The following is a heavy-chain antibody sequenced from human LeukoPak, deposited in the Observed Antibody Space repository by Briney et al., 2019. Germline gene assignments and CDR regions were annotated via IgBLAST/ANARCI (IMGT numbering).Heavy chain of an antibody. CDR2: IYTSGST. D-gene: IGHD2-2*01. Sequence: SETLSLTCTVSGGSISSYYWSWIRQPAGKGLEWIGRIYTSGSTNYNPSLKSRVTMSVDTSKNQFSLKLSSVTAADTAVYYCARDEAYCSSTSCSRLLDYWGQGTLVTVSS. J-gene: IGHJ4*02. V-gene: IGHV4-4*07. CDR3: ARDEAYCSSTSCSRLLDY. CDR1: GGSISSYY.